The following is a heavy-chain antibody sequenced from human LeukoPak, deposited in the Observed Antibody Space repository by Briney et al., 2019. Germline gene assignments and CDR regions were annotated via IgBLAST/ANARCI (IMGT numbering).Heavy chain of an antibody. CDR2: IYYSGST. D-gene: IGHD3-22*01. J-gene: IGHJ4*02. CDR3: ARGYDSSAYYPFNY. V-gene: IGHV4-39*07. Sequence: SETLSLTCTVSGDSISSSSYYWGWVRQPPGKGLEWIGSIYYSGSTYYNPSLKSRVTISVDTSKNQFSLKLSSVTAADTAVYYCARGYDSSAYYPFNYWGQGTLVTVSS. CDR1: GDSISSSSYY.